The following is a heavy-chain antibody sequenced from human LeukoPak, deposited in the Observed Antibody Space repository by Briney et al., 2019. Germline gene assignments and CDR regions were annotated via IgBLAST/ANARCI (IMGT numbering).Heavy chain of an antibody. V-gene: IGHV3-23*01. CDR1: GFTFSSYA. Sequence: GGSLRLSCGDSGFTFSSYAMSWVRQAPGKGLEWVSLISTSGRTHYADSVQGRFTISRDNSKNTLSLHMNSLRAEDTAVYYCARDLDSSGYYHVVDSWGQGALVTVSS. CDR2: ISTSGRT. J-gene: IGHJ4*02. CDR3: ARDLDSSGYYHVVDS. D-gene: IGHD3-22*01.